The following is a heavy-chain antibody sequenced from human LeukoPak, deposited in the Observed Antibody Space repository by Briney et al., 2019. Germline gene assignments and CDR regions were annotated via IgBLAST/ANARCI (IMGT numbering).Heavy chain of an antibody. CDR2: IYPGDSDT. CDR1: GYSFTSYW. Sequence: GESLKISCKGSGYSFTSYWSGWVRQMPGKGLEWMGIIYPGDSDTRYSPSFQGQATISADKSISTAYLQWSSLKASDTAMYYCAIWLAVDYYYYYGMDVWGQGTTVTVSS. V-gene: IGHV5-51*01. J-gene: IGHJ6*02. CDR3: AIWLAVDYYYYYGMDV. D-gene: IGHD6-19*01.